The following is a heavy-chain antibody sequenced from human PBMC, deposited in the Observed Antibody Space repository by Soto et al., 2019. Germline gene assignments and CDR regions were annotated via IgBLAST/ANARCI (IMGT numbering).Heavy chain of an antibody. CDR2: INAGNGNT. D-gene: IGHD5-12*01. Sequence: GASVKVSCKASGYTFTSYAMHWVRQAPGQRLEWMGWINAGNGNTKYSQKFQGRVTITRDTSASTAYMELSSLRSEDTAVYYCARTLRDIVATVRFDPWGQGTLVTVSS. CDR1: GYTFTSYA. V-gene: IGHV1-3*01. J-gene: IGHJ5*02. CDR3: ARTLRDIVATVRFDP.